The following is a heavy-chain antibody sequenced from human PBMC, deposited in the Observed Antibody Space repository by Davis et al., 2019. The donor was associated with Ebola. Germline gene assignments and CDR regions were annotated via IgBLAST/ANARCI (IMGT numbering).Heavy chain of an antibody. J-gene: IGHJ4*02. Sequence: GESLKISCAASGFTFSSYGMHWVRQAPGKGLEWVAVIWYDGSNKYYADSVKGRFTISRDNSKNTLYLQMNSLRAEDTAVYYCAKAGGYSSSSIAYYFDYWGQGTLVTVSS. CDR1: GFTFSSYG. V-gene: IGHV3-33*06. CDR3: AKAGGYSSSSIAYYFDY. CDR2: IWYDGSNK. D-gene: IGHD6-6*01.